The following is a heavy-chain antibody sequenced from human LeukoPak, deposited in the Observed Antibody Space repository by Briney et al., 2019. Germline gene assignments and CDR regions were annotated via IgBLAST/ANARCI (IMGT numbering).Heavy chain of an antibody. J-gene: IGHJ3*02. CDR1: GGSISSYY. CDR2: IYTSGST. D-gene: IGHD3-22*01. Sequence: SETLSLTCTVSGGSISSYYWSWIRQPAGKGLEWIGRIYTSGSTNYNPSLKSRVTMSVDTSKNQFSLKLSSVTAADTAVYYCARDQAYRYDSSDNWFDAFEIWGQGTMVTVSS. V-gene: IGHV4-4*07. CDR3: ARDQAYRYDSSDNWFDAFEI.